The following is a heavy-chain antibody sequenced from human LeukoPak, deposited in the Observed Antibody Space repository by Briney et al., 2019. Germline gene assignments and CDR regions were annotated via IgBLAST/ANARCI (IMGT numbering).Heavy chain of an antibody. V-gene: IGHV3-11*01. CDR2: IGNSGTTI. Sequence: GGSLRLSCAASGFTFSDYYLSWIRQAPGKGLEWVSYIGNSGTTIHYADSVKGRFTIFRGNAKNSLYLQMNSLRAEDTAVYYCTRGSWRVARIPDYWGQGTLVTVSS. CDR3: TRGSWRVARIPDY. D-gene: IGHD5-24*01. CDR1: GFTFSDYY. J-gene: IGHJ4*02.